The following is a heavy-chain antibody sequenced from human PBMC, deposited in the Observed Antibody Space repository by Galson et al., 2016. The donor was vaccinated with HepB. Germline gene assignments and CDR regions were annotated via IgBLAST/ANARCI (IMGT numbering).Heavy chain of an antibody. Sequence: SVKVSCKASGYTFTNYAMHWVRQAPGQRLEWMGWINAGNGNTKYSQKFQSRVAITRDTSASTAYMELSSLRSEDTAVYYCARDYVVPATTPDGFDYWGQGTLVTVSS. CDR3: ARDYVVPATTPDGFDY. CDR2: INAGNGNT. J-gene: IGHJ4*02. V-gene: IGHV1-3*01. D-gene: IGHD2-2*01. CDR1: GYTFTNYA.